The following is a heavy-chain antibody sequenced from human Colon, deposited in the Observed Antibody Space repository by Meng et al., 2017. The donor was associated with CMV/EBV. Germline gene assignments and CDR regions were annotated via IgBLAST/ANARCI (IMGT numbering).Heavy chain of an antibody. Sequence: ASVKVSCKASGGTFSSYAISWVRQAPGQGLEWMGWINPNSGATKYAQKFQGRVTMTRDTSISTAYMEVSSLRSNDTAVYYCARDPFLRGEYTSSWYPREWGQGTLVTVSS. D-gene: IGHD6-13*01. CDR2: INPNSGAT. V-gene: IGHV1-2*02. J-gene: IGHJ4*02. CDR3: ARDPFLRGEYTSSWYPRE. CDR1: GGTFSSYA.